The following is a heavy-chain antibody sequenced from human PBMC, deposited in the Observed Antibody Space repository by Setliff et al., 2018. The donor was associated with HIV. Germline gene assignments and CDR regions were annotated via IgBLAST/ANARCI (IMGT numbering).Heavy chain of an antibody. J-gene: IGHJ4*02. D-gene: IGHD6-19*01. CDR3: ARDVAVASFFNY. Sequence: PGGSLRLSCAASGFTFSDYWMTWVRQAPGKGLEWVANISQDGSEKSYVDSVKGRVTISRDNAKNSLYLQMHNLSAEDTAVYYCARDVAVASFFNYWGQGTLVTSPQ. CDR1: GFTFSDYW. CDR2: ISQDGSEK. V-gene: IGHV3-7*01.